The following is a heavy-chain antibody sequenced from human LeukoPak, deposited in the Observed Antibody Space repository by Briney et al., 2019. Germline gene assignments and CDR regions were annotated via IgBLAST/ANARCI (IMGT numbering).Heavy chain of an antibody. J-gene: IGHJ4*02. Sequence: GGSLRLSCAASGFTFSSYSMNWVRQAPGKGLEWVSSISSSSSYIYYADSVKGRFTISRDNAKNSLYLQMHSLRAADTAVYYCARVGNSSGYYIDYWAREPWSPSPQ. CDR3: ARVGNSSGYYIDY. D-gene: IGHD3-22*01. V-gene: IGHV3-21*01. CDR1: GFTFSSYS. CDR2: ISSSSSYI.